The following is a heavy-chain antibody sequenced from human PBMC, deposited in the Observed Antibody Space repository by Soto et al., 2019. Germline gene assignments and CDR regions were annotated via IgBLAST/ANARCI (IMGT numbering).Heavy chain of an antibody. V-gene: IGHV1-46*03. CDR2: INPSGGST. CDR1: GYTFTNQH. J-gene: IGHJ3*02. Sequence: ASVKVSCKASGYTFTNQHIHWVRQAPGQGLEWMGIINPSGGSTSYAQKFQGRVTMTRDTSTSTVYMELSSLRSEDTAVYYCARVGTAMGYAFDIWGHGTMVTVSS. D-gene: IGHD5-18*01. CDR3: ARVGTAMGYAFDI.